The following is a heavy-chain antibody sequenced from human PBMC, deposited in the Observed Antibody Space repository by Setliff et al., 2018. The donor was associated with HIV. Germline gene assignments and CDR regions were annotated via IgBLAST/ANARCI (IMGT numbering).Heavy chain of an antibody. CDR1: GYSFTNYY. CDR3: VNYFDP. J-gene: IGHJ5*02. V-gene: IGHV1-46*01. CDR2: INPSGGGT. Sequence: ASVKVSCKASGYSFTNYYMNWVRQAPGQGLEWMGIINPSGGGTTYAQKFQGRVTMTRDTSTDTLYMDLSSLTSEDTAVYSVVNYFDPWGQGTLVTVSS.